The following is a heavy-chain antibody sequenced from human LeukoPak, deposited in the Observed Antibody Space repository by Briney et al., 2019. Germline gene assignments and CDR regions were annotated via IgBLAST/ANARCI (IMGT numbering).Heavy chain of an antibody. V-gene: IGHV4-31*03. CDR1: GGSISSGGYY. D-gene: IGHD3-9*01. J-gene: IGHJ4*02. Sequence: SETLSLTCTASGGSISSGGYYWSWIRQHPGKGLEWFGYIYYSGSTYYNPSLKSRVTISVDTSKNQFSLKLSSVTAADTAVYYCARVPYYDILTGYRGFDYWGQGTLVTVSS. CDR2: IYYSGST. CDR3: ARVPYYDILTGYRGFDY.